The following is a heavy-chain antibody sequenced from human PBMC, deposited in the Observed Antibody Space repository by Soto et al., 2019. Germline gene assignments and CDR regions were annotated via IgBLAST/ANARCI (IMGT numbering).Heavy chain of an antibody. CDR3: ARVKVLHGRLGELSTGYFDY. CDR1: GGTFSSYA. D-gene: IGHD3-16*02. Sequence: QAQLVQSGAEVKKPGYSVKVSCKASGGTFSSYAISWVRQAPGQGLEWMGGIIPIFGTANYAQKFQGRVTITADKSTSTAYMELSSLRSEDTAVYYCARVKVLHGRLGELSTGYFDYWGQGTVVTVSS. V-gene: IGHV1-69*06. CDR2: IIPIFGTA. J-gene: IGHJ4*02.